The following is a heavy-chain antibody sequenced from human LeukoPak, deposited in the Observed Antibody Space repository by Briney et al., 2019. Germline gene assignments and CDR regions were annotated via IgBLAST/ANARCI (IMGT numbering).Heavy chain of an antibody. CDR1: GGSISSYY. CDR3: ARDRYYYDSSARYFDY. CDR2: IYYSGST. D-gene: IGHD3-22*01. Sequence: SETLSLTCTVSGGSISSYYWSWIRQPPGKGLEWIGYIYYSGSTNYNPSLKSRVTMSVDTSKNQFSLKLSSVTAADTAVHYCARDRYYYDSSARYFDYWGQGTLVTVSS. V-gene: IGHV4-59*12. J-gene: IGHJ4*02.